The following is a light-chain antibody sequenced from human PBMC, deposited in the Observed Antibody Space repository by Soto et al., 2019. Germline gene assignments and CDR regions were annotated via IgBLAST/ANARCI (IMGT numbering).Light chain of an antibody. CDR1: RGISSN. J-gene: IGKJ2*01. CDR3: QHYNYWPYT. Sequence: EIGMTKSNGTLSVSPGGRATLSCRASRGISSNLAWYQQKPGQAPRLLIYDASTRATGVPARFSGSGSGTDFTLTISSLQSEDFAVYYCQHYNYWPYTFGQGTKVDI. CDR2: DAS. V-gene: IGKV3-15*01.